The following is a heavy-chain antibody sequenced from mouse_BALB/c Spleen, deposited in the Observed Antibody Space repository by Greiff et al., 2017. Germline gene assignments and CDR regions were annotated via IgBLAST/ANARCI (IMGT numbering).Heavy chain of an antibody. D-gene: IGHD1-2*01. J-gene: IGHJ3*01. CDR2: IYPGNSDT. V-gene: IGHV1-5*01. CDR1: GYTFTSYW. CDR3: TRGELLRPFAY. Sequence: VQLQQSGTVLARPGASVKMSCKASGYTFTSYWMHWVKQRPGQGLEWIGAIYPGNSDTSYNQKFKGKAKLTAGTSTSTAYMELSSLTNEDSAVYYCTRGELLRPFAYWGQGTLVTVSA.